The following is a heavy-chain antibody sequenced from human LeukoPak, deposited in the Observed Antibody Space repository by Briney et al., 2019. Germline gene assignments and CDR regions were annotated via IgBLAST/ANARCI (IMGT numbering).Heavy chain of an antibody. Sequence: SSETLSLTCTVSGGSISSSSYYWGWIRQPPGKGLEWIGSIYYSGSTYYNPSLKSRVTISVDTSKNQFSLKLSSVTAADTAVYYCARDYYGSGSYYNPPFDPWGQGTLVTVSS. CDR3: ARDYYGSGSYYNPPFDP. CDR2: IYYSGST. CDR1: GGSISSSSYY. V-gene: IGHV4-39*07. J-gene: IGHJ5*02. D-gene: IGHD3-10*01.